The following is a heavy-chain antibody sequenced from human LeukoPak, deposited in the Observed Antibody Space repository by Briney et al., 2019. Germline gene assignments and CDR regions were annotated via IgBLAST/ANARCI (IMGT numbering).Heavy chain of an antibody. Sequence: GGSLRLSCAASGFSFSSYSMNWVRQAPGKGLEWVSSISSSSSYIYYADSVKGRFTISRDNAKNSLYLQMNSLRAEDTAVYYCARDRNVRGVTHYGMDVWGQGTTVTVSS. J-gene: IGHJ6*02. CDR3: ARDRNVRGVTHYGMDV. CDR2: ISSSSSYI. CDR1: GFSFSSYS. V-gene: IGHV3-21*01. D-gene: IGHD3-10*01.